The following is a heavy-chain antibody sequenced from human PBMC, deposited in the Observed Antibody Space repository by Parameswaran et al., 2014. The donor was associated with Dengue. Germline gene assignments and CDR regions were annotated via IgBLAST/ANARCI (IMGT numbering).Heavy chain of an antibody. V-gene: IGHV3-21*01. Sequence: VRQMPGKGLEWVSAISGSGGSTYYADSVKGRFTISRDNAKNSLYLQMNSLRAEDTAVYYCARVDLIQLWLSPNYFDYWGQGTLVTVSS. CDR2: ISGSGGST. CDR3: ARVDLIQLWLSPNYFDY. J-gene: IGHJ4*02. D-gene: IGHD5-18*01.